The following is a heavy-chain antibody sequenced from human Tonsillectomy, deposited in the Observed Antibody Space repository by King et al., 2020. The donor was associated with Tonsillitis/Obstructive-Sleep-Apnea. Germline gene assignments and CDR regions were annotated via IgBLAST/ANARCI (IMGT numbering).Heavy chain of an antibody. CDR3: ARSPYYYYMDV. Sequence: HVQLVESGGGLVKPGGSLRLSCAASGFTFSDYYMSWIRQAPGKGLEWVSYISSSSSYTNYAESVKGRFTISRDNAKNSLYLQMNSLRAEDTAVYYCARSPYYYYMDVWGKGTTVTVSS. CDR1: GFTFSDYY. CDR2: ISSSSSYT. J-gene: IGHJ6*03. V-gene: IGHV3-11*05.